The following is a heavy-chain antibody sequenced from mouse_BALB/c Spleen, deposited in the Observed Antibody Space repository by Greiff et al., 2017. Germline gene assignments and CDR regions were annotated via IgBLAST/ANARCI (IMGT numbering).Heavy chain of an antibody. V-gene: IGHV2-4-1*01. CDR1: GFSLTSYG. Sequence: VQLQQSGPGLVQPSQSLSITCTVSGFSLTSYGVHWVRQSPGKGLEWLGVIWSGGSTDYNAAFISRLSISKDNSKSQVFLKLNSLQTDDTATYYCAKAGPRSYYAMDYWGQGTSVTVSS. J-gene: IGHJ4*01. CDR2: IWSGGST. CDR3: AKAGPRSYYAMDY.